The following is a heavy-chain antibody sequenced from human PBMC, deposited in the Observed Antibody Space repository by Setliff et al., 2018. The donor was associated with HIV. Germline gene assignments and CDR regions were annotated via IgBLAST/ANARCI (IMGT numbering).Heavy chain of an antibody. Sequence: SGPTLVNPTQTLTLTCTFSGLSLSTSGVGVGWIRQSPGKALEWLAPIYWNKQKRYSPSLRTRLAIVADTSKNQVVLTLTNMDPVDTATYYCVHTFYLDSSGLSEFDVWGQGTQVTVSS. CDR1: GLSLSTSGVG. V-gene: IGHV2-5*01. D-gene: IGHD3-22*01. J-gene: IGHJ4*02. CDR3: VHTFYLDSSGLSEFDV. CDR2: IYWNKQK.